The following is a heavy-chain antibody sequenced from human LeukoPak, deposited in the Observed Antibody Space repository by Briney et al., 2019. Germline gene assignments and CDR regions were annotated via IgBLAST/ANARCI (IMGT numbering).Heavy chain of an antibody. CDR3: ARRNFWSGYSVYYYYGMDV. V-gene: IGHV1-8*01. CDR2: MNPNSDNT. Sequence: RASVKVSCKASGYTFTSYDINWVRQATGQGLEWMRWMNPNSDNTGYAQKFQGRVTMTRNTSISTAYMELSSLRSEDTAVYYCARRNFWSGYSVYYYYGMDVWGQGTTVTVSS. D-gene: IGHD3-3*01. CDR1: GYTFTSYD. J-gene: IGHJ6*02.